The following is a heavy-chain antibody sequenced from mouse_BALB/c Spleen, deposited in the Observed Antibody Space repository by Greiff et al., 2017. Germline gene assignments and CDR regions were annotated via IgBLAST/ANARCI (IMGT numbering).Heavy chain of an antibody. V-gene: IGHV5-6-4*01. CDR1: GFTFSSYT. D-gene: IGHD1-1*01. J-gene: IGHJ1*01. CDR2: ISSGGSYT. CDR3: TREGITTVVPYWYFDV. Sequence: EVQLVESGGGLVKPGGSLKLSCAASGFTFSSYTMSWVRQTPEKRLEWVATISSGGSYTYYPDSVKGRFTISRDNAKNTLYLQMSSLKSEDTAMYYCTREGITTVVPYWYFDVWGAGTTVTVSS.